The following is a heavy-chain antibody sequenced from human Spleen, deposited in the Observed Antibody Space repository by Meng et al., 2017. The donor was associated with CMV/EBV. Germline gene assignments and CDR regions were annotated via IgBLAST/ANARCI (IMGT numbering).Heavy chain of an antibody. CDR3: TTYFHPDS. J-gene: IGHJ5*01. CDR2: IKSKGDGGTT. Sequence: LSCVASGFSFRNTWMNWVRQAPGKGLEWIGRIKSKGDGGTTDYAAPVKGRFAISRDDSKNTLYLQMNSLKTEDTAIYYCTTYFHPDSWGQGTLVTVSS. D-gene: IGHD3-9*01. V-gene: IGHV3-15*01. CDR1: GFSFRNTW.